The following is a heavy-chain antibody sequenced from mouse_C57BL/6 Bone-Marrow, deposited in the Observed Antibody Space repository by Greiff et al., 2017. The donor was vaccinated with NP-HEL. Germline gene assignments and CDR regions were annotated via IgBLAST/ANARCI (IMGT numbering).Heavy chain of an antibody. CDR1: GPPFPSQP. V-gene: IGHV1-77*01. CDR2: IGPGSGST. Sequence: VQLQESGAELVKPGAPVKISCNAPGPPFPSQPPPFFPPLPFHGLYCIVKIGPGSGSTYYNEKFKGKATLTADKSSSTAYMQLSSLTSEDSAVYFCARGYYYGSSYRYFDVWGTGTTVTVSS. CDR3: ARGYYYGSSYRYFDV. D-gene: IGHD1-1*01. J-gene: IGHJ1*03.